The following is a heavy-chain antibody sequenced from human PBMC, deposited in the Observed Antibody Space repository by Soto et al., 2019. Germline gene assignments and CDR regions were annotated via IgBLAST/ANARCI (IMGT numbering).Heavy chain of an antibody. D-gene: IGHD3-10*01. J-gene: IGHJ6*02. CDR2: ISGSGGST. CDR1: GFTFSSYA. Sequence: GGSLRLSCAASGFTFSSYAMSWVRQAPGKGLEWVSAISGSGGSTYYADSVKGRFTISRDNSKNTLYLQMNSLRAEDTAVYYCAKGFGYRDYYYYGMDVWGQGTTVTVSS. V-gene: IGHV3-23*01. CDR3: AKGFGYRDYYYYGMDV.